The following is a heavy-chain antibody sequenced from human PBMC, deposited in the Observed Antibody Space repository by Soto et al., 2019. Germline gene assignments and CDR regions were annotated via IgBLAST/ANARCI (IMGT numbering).Heavy chain of an antibody. CDR1: GFTFSNSA. V-gene: IGHV3-23*01. CDR3: VREVSVWSSHGSFDF. CDR2: ISNNGGSA. J-gene: IGHJ3*01. Sequence: EVQLLESGGGLVRPGGSLRLSCAASGFTFSNSAMNWVRQAPGKGLEWVSLISNNGGSASHADSVQGRFTISRDNSINTLYLQMNSLRAEDTAIYYCVREVSVWSSHGSFDFWGRGTMVTVSS. D-gene: IGHD6-19*01.